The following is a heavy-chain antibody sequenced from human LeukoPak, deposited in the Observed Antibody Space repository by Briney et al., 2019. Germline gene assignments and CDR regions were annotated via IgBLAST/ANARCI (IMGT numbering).Heavy chain of an antibody. Sequence: ASVKVSCKASGYTFTGYYMHWVRQAPGQGLEWMGWINPNSGGTNYAQKFQGRVTMTRDTSISTAYMELSRLRSDDTAVYYCARDSIAAADYYYYYGMDVWGQGTTVTVSS. V-gene: IGHV1-2*02. CDR2: INPNSGGT. D-gene: IGHD6-13*01. CDR3: ARDSIAAADYYYYYGMDV. J-gene: IGHJ6*02. CDR1: GYTFTGYY.